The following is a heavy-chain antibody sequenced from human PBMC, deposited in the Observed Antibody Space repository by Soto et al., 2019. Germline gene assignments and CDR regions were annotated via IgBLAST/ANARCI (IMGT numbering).Heavy chain of an antibody. CDR2: ISYSGST. CDR3: ARVGRYYDSSGYSVDF. V-gene: IGHV4-59*01. Sequence: PSETLSLTCTVSGGSISSYYWSGIRQPPGKGLEWIGYISYSGSTNYNPSLKSRVTISVDTSKNQLSLKLSSVTAADTAVYYCARVGRYYDSSGYSVDFWGQGTLVTVYS. D-gene: IGHD3-22*01. CDR1: GGSISSYY. J-gene: IGHJ4*02.